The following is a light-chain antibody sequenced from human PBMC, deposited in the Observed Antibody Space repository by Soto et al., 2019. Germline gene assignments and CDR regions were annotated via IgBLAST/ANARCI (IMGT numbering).Light chain of an antibody. J-gene: IGKJ1*01. CDR2: GAS. CDR1: QGISIY. V-gene: IGKV1-17*03. CDR3: LQYSSYPWT. Sequence: DLPMTQSPSAMSASVGARVTITCRASQGISIYLAWFQQRPGKVPKRLIYGASSLQGGVPSRFSGSGSGTEFTLTISSLQPEDFATYYCLQYSSYPWTFGQGTKVEIK.